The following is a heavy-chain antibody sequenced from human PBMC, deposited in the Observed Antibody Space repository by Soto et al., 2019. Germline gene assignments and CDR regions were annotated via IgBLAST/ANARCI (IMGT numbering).Heavy chain of an antibody. V-gene: IGHV3-33*01. CDR1: GFTFSSYG. CDR2: IWYDGSNK. D-gene: IGHD4-17*01. J-gene: IGHJ3*02. CDR3: ARGSPGYGDYWSIGDAFDI. Sequence: GGSLRLSCAASGFTFSSYGMHWVRQAPGKGLEWVAVIWYDGSNKYYADSVKGRFTISRDNSKNTLYLQMNSLRAEDTAVYYCARGSPGYGDYWSIGDAFDIWGQGTMVTVSS.